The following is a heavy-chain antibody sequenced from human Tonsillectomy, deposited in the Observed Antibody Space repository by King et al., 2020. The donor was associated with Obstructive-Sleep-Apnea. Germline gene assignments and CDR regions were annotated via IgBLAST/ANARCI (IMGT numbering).Heavy chain of an antibody. CDR2: LNHSGST. CDR3: ARGSGAAAVNWFDP. J-gene: IGHJ5*02. Sequence: QVQLQQWGAVLLKPSATLSLTCAVFGGSFSDFYWCWIRQPPAKGLEWFGELNHSGSTNYNPSPRGRVTISVETSKNQFSLKLRFVTAADTAVYYCARGSGAAAVNWFDPWGQGTLVTVSS. CDR1: GGSFSDFY. V-gene: IGHV4-34*01. D-gene: IGHD6-13*01.